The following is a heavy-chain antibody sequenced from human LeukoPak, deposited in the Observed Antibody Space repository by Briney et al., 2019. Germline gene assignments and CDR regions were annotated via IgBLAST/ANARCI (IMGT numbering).Heavy chain of an antibody. V-gene: IGHV4-59*01. CDR3: ARGTDWGAGMDV. D-gene: IGHD7-27*01. J-gene: IGHJ6*02. CDR2: IYYSGST. Sequence: SETLSLTCTVSGGSISSYYWSWIRQPPGKGLEWIGYIYYSGSTNYNPSLKSRVTISVDTSKNQFSLKLSSVTAADTAVYYCARGTDWGAGMDVWGQGTTVTVSS. CDR1: GGSISSYY.